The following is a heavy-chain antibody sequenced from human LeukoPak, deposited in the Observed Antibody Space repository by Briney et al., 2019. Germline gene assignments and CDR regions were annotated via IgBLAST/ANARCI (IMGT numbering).Heavy chain of an antibody. CDR2: ISGSSSYI. V-gene: IGHV3-21*01. CDR3: ARDGVATRLMSRSSDY. J-gene: IGHJ4*02. Sequence: GGSLRLSCAASGFTFSSYGMHWVRQAPGKGLEWVSSISGSSSYIFYADSVKGRFTISRDNAKNSLYLQMNSLRAEDTAVYYCARDGVATRLMSRSSDYWGQGTLVTVSS. D-gene: IGHD6-6*01. CDR1: GFTFSSYG.